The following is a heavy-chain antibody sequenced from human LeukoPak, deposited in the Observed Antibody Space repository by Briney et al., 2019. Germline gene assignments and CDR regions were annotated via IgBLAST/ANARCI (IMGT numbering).Heavy chain of an antibody. CDR2: IKQDGSEK. CDR3: ARADPGRAFDI. V-gene: IGHV3-7*01. Sequence: PGGSLRLSCAASGFTFSSYWMSWVRQAPGKGLEWLANIKQDGSEKYYVDSVKGRFTISRDNAKNSLYLQMNSLRAEDTAVYYCARADPGRAFDIWGQGTMVTVSS. CDR1: GFTFSSYW. J-gene: IGHJ3*02.